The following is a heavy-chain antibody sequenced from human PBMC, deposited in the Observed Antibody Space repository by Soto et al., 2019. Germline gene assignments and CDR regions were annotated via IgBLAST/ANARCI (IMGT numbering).Heavy chain of an antibody. CDR3: AKDPPYCSSTSCYDAFDI. CDR2: ISGSGGST. D-gene: IGHD2-2*01. CDR1: GFTFSSYA. V-gene: IGHV3-23*01. Sequence: GESLKISCAASGFTFSSYAMSWVRQAPGKGLEWVSAISGSGGSTYYADSVKGRFTISRDNSKNTLYLQMNSLRGEDTAVYYCAKDPPYCSSTSCYDAFDIWGQGTMVTVSS. J-gene: IGHJ3*02.